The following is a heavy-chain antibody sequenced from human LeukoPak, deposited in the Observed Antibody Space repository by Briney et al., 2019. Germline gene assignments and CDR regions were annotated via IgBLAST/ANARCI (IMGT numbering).Heavy chain of an antibody. Sequence: ASVKVSCKASGYTFTGYYMHWVRQAPGQGLEWMGIINPSGGSTSYAQKFQGRVTMTRDMSTSTVYMELSSLRSEDTAVYYCARECWPGGGSCYSLDYWGQGTLVTVSS. CDR1: GYTFTGYY. J-gene: IGHJ4*02. D-gene: IGHD2-15*01. CDR3: ARECWPGGGSCYSLDY. V-gene: IGHV1-46*01. CDR2: INPSGGST.